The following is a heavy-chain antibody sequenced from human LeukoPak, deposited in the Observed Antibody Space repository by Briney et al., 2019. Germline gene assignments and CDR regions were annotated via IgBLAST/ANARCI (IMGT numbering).Heavy chain of an antibody. CDR2: MNSNSGNT. CDR1: GYTFTSYD. J-gene: IGHJ3*02. D-gene: IGHD3-22*01. Sequence: ASVKVSCKASGYTFTSYDINWVRQATGQGLEWMGWMNSNSGNTDYAQKFQGRVTITRSTSMSTAYMELGSLRSEDTAVYYCARQRDSFDIWGQGTTVTVSS. CDR3: ARQRDSFDI. V-gene: IGHV1-8*03.